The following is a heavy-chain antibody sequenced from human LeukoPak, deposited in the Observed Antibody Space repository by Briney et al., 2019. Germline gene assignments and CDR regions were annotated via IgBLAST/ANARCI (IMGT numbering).Heavy chain of an antibody. V-gene: IGHV1-18*01. D-gene: IGHD3-22*01. CDR2: ISAYNGNT. CDR3: ARDRRYYYHSSGYYPGDY. CDR1: GYTFTSYG. Sequence: ASVKVSCKASGYTFTSYGISWVRQVPGQGLEWMGWISAYNGNTNYAQKLQGRVTMTTDTSTSTAYMELRSLRSDDTAVYYCARDRRYYYHSSGYYPGDYWGQGTLVTVSS. J-gene: IGHJ4*02.